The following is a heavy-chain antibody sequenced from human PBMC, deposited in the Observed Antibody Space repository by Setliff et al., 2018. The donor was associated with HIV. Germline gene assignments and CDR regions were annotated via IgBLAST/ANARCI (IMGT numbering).Heavy chain of an antibody. CDR3: ATRAYDSSGYLRSRVSGAAFDI. D-gene: IGHD3-22*01. V-gene: IGHV1-24*01. J-gene: IGHJ3*02. Sequence: ASVKVSCKVSGYTLAELSIHWVRQAPGKGLEWMGGFDPEYDKTFYAQKFQGRVTMSEDTSTDTAYMELTSVRSEDTAVYYCATRAYDSSGYLRSRVSGAAFDIWGQGTMVTVS. CDR1: GYTLAELS. CDR2: FDPEYDKT.